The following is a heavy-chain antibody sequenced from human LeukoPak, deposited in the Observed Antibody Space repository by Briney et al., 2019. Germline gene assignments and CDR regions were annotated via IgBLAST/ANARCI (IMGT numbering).Heavy chain of an antibody. D-gene: IGHD2-2*01. Sequence: PGESLKISCKGSGYSFTSYWIGWVRQMPGKGLEWMGIIYPGDSDTRYSPSFQGQVTISADKSISTAYLQWSSLKASDTAMYYCARRANIVVVPAAMDWFDPWGQGTLVTVSS. V-gene: IGHV5-51*01. CDR2: IYPGDSDT. J-gene: IGHJ5*02. CDR3: ARRANIVVVPAAMDWFDP. CDR1: GYSFTSYW.